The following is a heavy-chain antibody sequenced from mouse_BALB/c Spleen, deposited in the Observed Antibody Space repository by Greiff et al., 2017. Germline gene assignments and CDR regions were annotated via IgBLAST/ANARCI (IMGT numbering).Heavy chain of an antibody. D-gene: IGHD2-2*01. CDR1: GFTFSSFG. Sequence: DVQLVESGGGLVQPGGSRKLSCAASGFTFSSFGMHWVRQAPEKGLEWVAYISSGSSTIYYADTVKGRFTISRDNPKNTLFLQMTSLRSEDTAMYYCARSRGGYGYAMDYWGQGTSVTVSS. V-gene: IGHV5-17*02. CDR3: ARSRGGYGYAMDY. J-gene: IGHJ4*01. CDR2: ISSGSSTI.